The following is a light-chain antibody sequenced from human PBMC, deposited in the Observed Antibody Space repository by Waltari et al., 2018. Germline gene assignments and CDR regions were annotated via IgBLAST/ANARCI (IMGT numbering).Light chain of an antibody. CDR3: QYYGGSLSVYV. Sequence: QSVLTQPPSVSGAPGQRVTISCTGSSSNIGADYVVHWYQQLPGTAPKLLIYGNTNRPSGVPDRFSGSKSGTSASLAITGLQAEDEADYYCQYYGGSLSVYVFGTGTKVTVL. CDR1: SSNIGADYV. CDR2: GNT. J-gene: IGLJ1*01. V-gene: IGLV1-40*01.